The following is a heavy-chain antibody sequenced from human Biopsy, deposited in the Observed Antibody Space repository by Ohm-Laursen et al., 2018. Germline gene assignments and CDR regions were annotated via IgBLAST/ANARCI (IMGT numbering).Heavy chain of an antibody. D-gene: IGHD3-16*01. Sequence: PGTLSLTCTVSGGPIDSYYWSWIRQPPGKALEWIGYIYFTGRTSYNPSLKSRVTMSVNTSKKQFSLRLSSVTAADTAVYYCASADYNPDWNFDLWGRGTRVTVSS. J-gene: IGHJ2*01. CDR3: ASADYNPDWNFDL. CDR1: GGPIDSYY. V-gene: IGHV4-59*12. CDR2: IYFTGRT.